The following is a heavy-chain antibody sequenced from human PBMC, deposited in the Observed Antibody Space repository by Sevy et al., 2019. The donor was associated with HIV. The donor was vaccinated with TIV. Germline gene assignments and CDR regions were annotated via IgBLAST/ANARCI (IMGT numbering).Heavy chain of an antibody. J-gene: IGHJ4*02. V-gene: IGHV4-61*01. CDR2: IDYSGST. Sequence: SETLSLTCTVSGGSVSSGSYYWSWIRQPPGKGLEWIGYIDYSGSTNYNPSLKSRVTISVDTSKNQFSLKLSSVTAADRAVYYWARVKVGSWSLGYFDYWGQGTLVTVSS. CDR1: GGSVSSGSYY. CDR3: ARVKVGSWSLGYFDY. D-gene: IGHD6-13*01.